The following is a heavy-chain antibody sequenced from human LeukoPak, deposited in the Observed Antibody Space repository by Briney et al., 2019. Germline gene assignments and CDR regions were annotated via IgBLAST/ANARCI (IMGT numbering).Heavy chain of an antibody. J-gene: IGHJ6*02. D-gene: IGHD2-15*01. CDR3: VKDLGSAITSALALDV. V-gene: IGHV3-7*03. CDR1: GFTFSSYW. Sequence: GGSLRLSCAASGFTFSSYWMSWVRQAPGKGLEWVANIMQDGSEKYYVDSVKGRFTISRDNRKNLLHLQMDSLRPDDSAVYYCVKDLGSAITSALALDVWGQGTTVTVSS. CDR2: IMQDGSEK.